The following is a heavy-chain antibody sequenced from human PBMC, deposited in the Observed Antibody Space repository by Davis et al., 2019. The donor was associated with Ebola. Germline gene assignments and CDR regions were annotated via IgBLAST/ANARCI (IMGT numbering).Heavy chain of an antibody. V-gene: IGHV3-30*02. CDR3: ARDGPHHHIDQ. CDR1: GFTFTSFG. CDR2: IKPDGSGT. J-gene: IGHJ4*02. Sequence: GESLKISCATSGFTFTSFGMHWVRQPPGKGLEWVAFIKPDGSGTYYADSVKGRFSISRDNSKNKLYLQLDTLRVEDTALYTCARDGPHHHIDQWGQGTQVTVSS.